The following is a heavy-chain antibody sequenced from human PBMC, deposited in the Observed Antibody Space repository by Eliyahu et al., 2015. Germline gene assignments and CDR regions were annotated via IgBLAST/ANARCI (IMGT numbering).Heavy chain of an antibody. V-gene: IGHV1-18*01. J-gene: IGHJ5*02. Sequence: QVQLVQSGAEVKKPGASVKVSCKASGYTFTSYGTXWVRQAPGQGLEWXGWIGAYNXNTNYAQKLXGRVTMTTDTSTSTAYMELRSLRSDDTAVYYCARDIADTVLLWFGGFFDPWGQGTLVTVSS. CDR2: IGAYNXNT. CDR3: ARDIADTVLLWFGGFFDP. D-gene: IGHD3-10*01. CDR1: GYTFTSYG.